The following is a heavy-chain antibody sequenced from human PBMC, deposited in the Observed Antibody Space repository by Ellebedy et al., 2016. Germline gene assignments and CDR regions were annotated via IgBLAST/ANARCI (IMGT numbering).Heavy chain of an antibody. V-gene: IGHV4-59*01. J-gene: IGHJ2*01. Sequence: SETLSLTCTVSGGSISSYYWSWIRQPPGKGLEWIGYIYYSGSTNYNPSLKSRVTISVDTSKNQFSLKLSSVTAADTAVYYCARAYCSGGSCYWNYWYFDLWGRGTLVTVSS. CDR2: IYYSGST. CDR1: GGSISSYY. D-gene: IGHD2-15*01. CDR3: ARAYCSGGSCYWNYWYFDL.